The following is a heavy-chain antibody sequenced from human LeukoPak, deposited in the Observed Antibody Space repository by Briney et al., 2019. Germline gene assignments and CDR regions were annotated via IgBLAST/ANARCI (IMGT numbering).Heavy chain of an antibody. CDR3: AKDLSEVRIPFSVFRHKYYGMVV. CDR1: GFIFNKYA. V-gene: IGHV3-30-3*01. D-gene: IGHD5/OR15-5a*01. J-gene: IGHJ6*02. Sequence: GGSLSLLCAAWGFIFNKYAILGVRQAPGKGLEWVSVVSFDESKKYCADSVMGRFTISRDSSKKTVFLEMNSVTTEETAVYYCAKDLSEVRIPFSVFRHKYYGMVVWGQGTTVIVSS. CDR2: VSFDESKK.